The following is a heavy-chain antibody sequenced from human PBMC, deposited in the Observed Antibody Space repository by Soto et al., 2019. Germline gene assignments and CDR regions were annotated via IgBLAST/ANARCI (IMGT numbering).Heavy chain of an antibody. Sequence: PGGSLRLSYVASGFTFSSYWMSWVRQAPGKGLEWVANIKQDGSEKYYADSVKGRFTISRDNSKSTLYLQMNSLRAEDTALYYCAKGRSYYYYYGVDVWGQGTTVTVSS. J-gene: IGHJ6*02. CDR1: GFTFSSYW. CDR3: AKGRSYYYYYGVDV. V-gene: IGHV3-7*03. CDR2: IKQDGSEK.